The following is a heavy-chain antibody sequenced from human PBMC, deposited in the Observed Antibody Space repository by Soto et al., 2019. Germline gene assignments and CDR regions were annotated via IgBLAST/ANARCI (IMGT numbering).Heavy chain of an antibody. V-gene: IGHV5-51*01. D-gene: IGHD6-13*01. Sequence: EVQLVQSGAEVKKPGESLKISCKGSGYSFTSYWIGWVRQMPGKGLESMGIIYPGDSDTRYSPSFQGQVTISADKSISTAYRQWSSLKASDTAMYYGASSAAAGKDNNGMDVWGQVTTVTVSS. CDR2: IYPGDSDT. J-gene: IGHJ6*02. CDR1: GYSFTSYW. CDR3: ASSAAAGKDNNGMDV.